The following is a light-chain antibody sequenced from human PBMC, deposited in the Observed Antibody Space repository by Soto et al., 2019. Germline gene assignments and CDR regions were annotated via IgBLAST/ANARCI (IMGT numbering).Light chain of an antibody. J-gene: IGLJ1*01. CDR3: GAWDSSLSAYV. V-gene: IGLV1-51*01. CDR2: DNN. CDR1: SSNIGSNH. Sequence: HSVLTQPPSVSAAPGQKVTISCSGSSSNIGSNHVSWYQHLPGTAPKLLIYDNNKRPLGIPDRFSGSKSGTSATLGVTGLQTGDEADYYCGAWDSSLSAYVFGTGTKLTVL.